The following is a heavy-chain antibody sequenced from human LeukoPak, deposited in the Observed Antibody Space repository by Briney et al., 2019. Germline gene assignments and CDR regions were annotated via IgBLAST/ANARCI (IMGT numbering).Heavy chain of an antibody. CDR3: ASTTVITRIDY. CDR1: GGSISSYY. Sequence: SETLSLTCTVSGGSISSYYWSWIRRPPGKGLEWIGYIYYSGSTNYNPSLKSRVTISVDTSKNQFSLKLSSVTAADTAVYYCASTTVITRIDYWGQGTLVTVSS. V-gene: IGHV4-59*01. J-gene: IGHJ4*02. D-gene: IGHD4-17*01. CDR2: IYYSGST.